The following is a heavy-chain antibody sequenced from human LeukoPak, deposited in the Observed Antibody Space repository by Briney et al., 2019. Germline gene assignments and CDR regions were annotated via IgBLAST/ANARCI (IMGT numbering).Heavy chain of an antibody. CDR2: IYYSGST. V-gene: IGHV4-59*01. CDR3: ARDMDSSGKYYYYMDV. D-gene: IGHD6-6*01. CDR1: GGSISSGY. J-gene: IGHJ6*03. Sequence: PSETLSLTCSVSGGSISSGYWGWIRQPPGKGLEWIGYIYYSGSTNYNPSLKSRVTISVDASKSQFSLKLSSVTAADTAVYYCARDMDSSGKYYYYMDVWGKGTTVTVSS.